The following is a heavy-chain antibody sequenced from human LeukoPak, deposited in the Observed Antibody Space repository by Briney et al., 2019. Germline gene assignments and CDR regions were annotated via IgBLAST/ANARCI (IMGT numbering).Heavy chain of an antibody. D-gene: IGHD3-22*01. CDR3: ARATSAGITTIVAFDI. CDR2: MNPNSGNT. V-gene: IGHV1-8*01. CDR1: GHTFTSYD. Sequence: ASVKVSCKASGHTFTSYDINWVRQATGQGLEWMGWMNPNSGNTGYAQKFQGRVTMTRNTSISTAYMELSSLRSEDTAVYYCARATSAGITTIVAFDIWGQGTMVTVSS. J-gene: IGHJ3*02.